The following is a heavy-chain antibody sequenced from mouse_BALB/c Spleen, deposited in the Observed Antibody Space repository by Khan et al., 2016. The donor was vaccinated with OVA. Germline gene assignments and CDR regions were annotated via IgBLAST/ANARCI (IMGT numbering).Heavy chain of an antibody. Sequence: QVQLQQSGAELVKPGASVKLSCKTSGYTFTSYWIQWVKQRPGQGLGWIGQIFPGTGTTYYNENFKDKATLTVDTSSSTAYMQLSSLTSEDSAVYFCARGYFGNYEFVYWGQGTLVTVSP. CDR2: IFPGTGTT. D-gene: IGHD2-1*01. CDR3: ARGYFGNYEFVY. J-gene: IGHJ3*01. CDR1: GYTFTSYW. V-gene: IGHV1S132*01.